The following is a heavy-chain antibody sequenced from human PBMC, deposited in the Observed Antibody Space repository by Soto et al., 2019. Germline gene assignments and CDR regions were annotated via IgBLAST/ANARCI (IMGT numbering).Heavy chain of an antibody. CDR1: GGTFSSYA. Sequence: ASVQVSCKASGGTFSSYAISWVRQAPGQGLEWMGGIIPIFGTANYAQKFQGRVTITADESTSTAYMELSSLRSEDTAVYYCARDPAAMVTTESYYYYGMDVWGQGTTVTVSS. CDR2: IIPIFGTA. CDR3: ARDPAAMVTTESYYYYGMDV. J-gene: IGHJ6*02. V-gene: IGHV1-69*13. D-gene: IGHD5-18*01.